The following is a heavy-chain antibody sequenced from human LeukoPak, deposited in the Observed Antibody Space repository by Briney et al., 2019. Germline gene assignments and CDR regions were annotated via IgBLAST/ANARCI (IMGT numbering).Heavy chain of an antibody. CDR3: GRRVGFGEYHPNWFDP. D-gene: IGHD3-10*01. Sequence: SETLSLTCAVYGGSFSGYYCSWIRQPPGKGLEWIGEINHSGSTNYNPSLKSRVTISVDTSKNQFSLKLSSVTAADTAVYYCGRRVGFGEYHPNWFDPWGQGTLVTVSS. CDR1: GGSFSGYY. V-gene: IGHV4-34*01. CDR2: INHSGST. J-gene: IGHJ5*02.